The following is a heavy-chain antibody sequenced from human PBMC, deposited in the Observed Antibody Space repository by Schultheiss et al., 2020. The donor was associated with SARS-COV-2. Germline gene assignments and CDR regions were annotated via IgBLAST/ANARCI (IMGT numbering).Heavy chain of an antibody. CDR1: GGSISSYY. J-gene: IGHJ4*02. D-gene: IGHD2-2*02. CDR2: IYTSGST. CDR3: ATVVPSAIIDY. V-gene: IGHV4-4*07. Sequence: SETLSLTCTVSGGSISSYYWSWIRQPAGKGLEWIGRIYTSGSTYYNPSLKSRLTISVNTPKNQFSLKVNSVTAADTAIYYCATVVPSAIIDYWGQGTLVTVSS.